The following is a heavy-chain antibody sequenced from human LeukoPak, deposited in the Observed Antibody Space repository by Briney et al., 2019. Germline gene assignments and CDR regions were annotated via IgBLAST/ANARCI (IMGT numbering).Heavy chain of an antibody. V-gene: IGHV4-34*01. D-gene: IGHD3-22*01. CDR1: GGSFSGYY. CDR3: ARGTYYYDSSGYYYFDY. Sequence: SETLSLTCAVYGGSFSGYYWSWIRQPPGKGLEWIGEINHSGNTNYNPSLKSRVTISVDTSKNQFSLKLSSVTAADTAVYYCARGTYYYDSSGYYYFDYWGQGTLVTVSS. CDR2: INHSGNT. J-gene: IGHJ4*02.